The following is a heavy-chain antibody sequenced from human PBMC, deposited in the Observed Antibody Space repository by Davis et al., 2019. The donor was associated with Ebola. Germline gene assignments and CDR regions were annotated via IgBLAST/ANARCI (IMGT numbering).Heavy chain of an antibody. V-gene: IGHV3-21*01. CDR2: ISSGSSYI. J-gene: IGHJ4*02. Sequence: GESLKISCAASGFTFSSYRMIWVRQAPGKGLEWVSSISSGSSYIYYADSVRGRSTISRDNAKDSLYLQMNSLRAEDTAVYYCAREGLCSSASCLDYWGQGTLVTVSS. CDR3: AREGLCSSASCLDY. D-gene: IGHD2-2*01. CDR1: GFTFSSYR.